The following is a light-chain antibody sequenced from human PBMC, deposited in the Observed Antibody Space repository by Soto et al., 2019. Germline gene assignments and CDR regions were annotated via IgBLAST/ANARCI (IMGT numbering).Light chain of an antibody. V-gene: IGKV3-11*01. CDR1: PSVTNY. Sequence: EIVFTQSPATLSLSPGERATLSCRASPSVTNYLAWYQQKPGQPPRLLIYGAFNRAAGIPARFSGSGSGTDFTLTISSLEPEDSAVYYCQQRNIWPPVTFGQGTRLEIK. CDR3: QQRNIWPPVT. J-gene: IGKJ5*01. CDR2: GAF.